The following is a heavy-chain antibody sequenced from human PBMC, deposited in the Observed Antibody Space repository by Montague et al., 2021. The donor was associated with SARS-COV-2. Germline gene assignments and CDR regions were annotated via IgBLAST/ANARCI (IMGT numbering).Heavy chain of an antibody. Sequence: SETLSLTCAVYGGSLSGYYWSWIRQPPGKGLEWIGEINHSGSTNYNPSLKSRVTISLDTSENQFSLKLGSVTAADTAVYYCARGRRRYNWRDETSYYYGMDVWGQGTTVTVSS. D-gene: IGHD1-20*01. CDR3: ARGRRRYNWRDETSYYYGMDV. V-gene: IGHV4-34*01. CDR1: GGSLSGYY. J-gene: IGHJ6*02. CDR2: INHSGST.